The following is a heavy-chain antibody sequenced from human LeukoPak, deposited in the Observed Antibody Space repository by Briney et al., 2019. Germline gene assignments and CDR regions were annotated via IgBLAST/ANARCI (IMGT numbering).Heavy chain of an antibody. CDR2: IYYCGST. CDR1: GGSISSYY. V-gene: IGHV4-59*08. Sequence: SETLSLTCTVSGGSISSYYWSWIRQPPGKGVEWIGYIYYCGSTDYNPSLKSRVTISVDTSKNQLSLKLSSVTAADTAVYYCARHKGDSGSYYVFFDYWGQGTLVTVSS. D-gene: IGHD1-26*01. CDR3: ARHKGDSGSYYVFFDY. J-gene: IGHJ4*02.